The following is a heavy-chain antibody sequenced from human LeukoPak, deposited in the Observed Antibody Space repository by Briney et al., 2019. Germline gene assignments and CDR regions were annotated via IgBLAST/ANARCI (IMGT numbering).Heavy chain of an antibody. D-gene: IGHD3-22*01. CDR3: ARDGIGYYYDSSGYYTGADI. CDR2: IYYSGST. CDR1: GVPIRSYY. J-gene: IGHJ3*02. Sequence: PSETLSLTCTVSGVPIRSYYWSWIRQPPGKGLEWIGYIYYSGSTNYNPSLKSRVNISVDTSKAQFSLKLSSVTAEDTAVYYCARDGIGYYYDSSGYYTGADIWGQGTMLTVSS. V-gene: IGHV4-59*01.